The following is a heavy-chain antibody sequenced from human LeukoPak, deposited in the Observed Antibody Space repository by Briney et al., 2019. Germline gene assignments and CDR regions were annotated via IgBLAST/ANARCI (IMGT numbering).Heavy chain of an antibody. J-gene: IGHJ4*02. V-gene: IGHV1-2*02. Sequence: GASVKVSCKASGYTFTGYYMHWVRQAPGQGLEWMGWINSNSGGTNYAQKFQGRVTMTRDTSISTAYMELSRLRSDDTAVYYCARVTYSGSFYFDYWGQGTLVTVSS. CDR1: GYTFTGYY. CDR2: INSNSGGT. D-gene: IGHD1-26*01. CDR3: ARVTYSGSFYFDY.